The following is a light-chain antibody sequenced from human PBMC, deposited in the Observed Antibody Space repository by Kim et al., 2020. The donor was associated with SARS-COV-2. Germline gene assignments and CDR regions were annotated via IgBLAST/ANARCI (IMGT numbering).Light chain of an antibody. CDR1: SSDVVGYNY. CDR2: DVS. CDR3: SSYTSSSTWV. J-gene: IGLJ3*02. Sequence: QSALTQPASVSGSPGQSITISCTGTSSDVVGYNYVSWYQQHPGKAPKLMIYDVSNRLSGVSNRFSGSKSGNTASLTISGLQAEDEADYYCSSYTSSSTWVFGGGTKLTVL. V-gene: IGLV2-14*03.